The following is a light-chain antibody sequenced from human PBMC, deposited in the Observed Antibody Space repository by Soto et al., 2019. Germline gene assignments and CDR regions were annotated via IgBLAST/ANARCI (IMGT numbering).Light chain of an antibody. J-gene: IGKJ1*01. Sequence: EIVMTQSPATLSVSPGERATLSCRASQSVAGNLAWYQQKPGQAPRLLIYGASTRGPGFPAGFSGSGSGTEFTLTIRNLPSEYCAVSYGQKSDNWDPRFGQGTKVDTK. V-gene: IGKV3D-15*01. CDR3: QKSDNWDPR. CDR2: GAS. CDR1: QSVAGN.